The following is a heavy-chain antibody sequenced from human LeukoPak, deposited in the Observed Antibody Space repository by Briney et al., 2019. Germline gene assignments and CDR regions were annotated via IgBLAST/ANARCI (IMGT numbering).Heavy chain of an antibody. D-gene: IGHD6-6*01. CDR2: IIPILGIA. Sequence: SVKVSCKASGGTFSSYAISWVRQAPGQGLEWMGRIIPILGIANYAQKFQGRVTITADKSTSTAYMELSSLRSEHTAVYYCARRQYSSSSDHYYYYYGMDVWGQGTTVTVSS. V-gene: IGHV1-69*04. CDR3: ARRQYSSSSDHYYYYYGMDV. CDR1: GGTFSSYA. J-gene: IGHJ6*02.